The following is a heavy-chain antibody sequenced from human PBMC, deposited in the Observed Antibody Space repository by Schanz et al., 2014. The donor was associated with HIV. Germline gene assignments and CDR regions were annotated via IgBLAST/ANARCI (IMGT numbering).Heavy chain of an antibody. J-gene: IGHJ4*02. Sequence: EVQLLESGGGLEQPGGSLRLSCAASGFNFNNYAMTWVRQAPGKGLEWVSSISESGGRTYYADSVNGRFTISRDNSKNTLYLQMTTLRIDDTAVYYCAKPEYDSRGSSQRHFDYWGQGTLVTVSS. V-gene: IGHV3-23*01. D-gene: IGHD3-22*01. CDR1: GFNFNNYA. CDR3: AKPEYDSRGSSQRHFDY. CDR2: ISESGGRT.